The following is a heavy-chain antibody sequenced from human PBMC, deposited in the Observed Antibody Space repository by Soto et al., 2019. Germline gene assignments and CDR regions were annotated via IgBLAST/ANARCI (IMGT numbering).Heavy chain of an antibody. D-gene: IGHD1-26*01. Sequence: PSETLSLTCTVSGDSMTKYYWSWIRQSAGKGLEWIGRIYTSGSTNYNPSLKSRVTMPIDTSNKHFSLSLKSVTAADTAVYYCARTVGAAYYFDFWGQGALVTVSS. CDR1: GDSMTKYY. CDR2: IYTSGST. J-gene: IGHJ4*02. V-gene: IGHV4-4*07. CDR3: ARTVGAAYYFDF.